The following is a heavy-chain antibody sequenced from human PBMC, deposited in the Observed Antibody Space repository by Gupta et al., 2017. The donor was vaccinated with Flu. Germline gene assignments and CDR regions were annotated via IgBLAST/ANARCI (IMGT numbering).Heavy chain of an antibody. CDR3: AKDGPWTASCPYYCYYMDV. Sequence: QMQLVESGGGVVQFGTSLRLSCAASGFPFRSYRMPWVRQAPGKGLEWGADIASDGSHKDYADSVRGRFTISRDNSKNTLSLEMDSLRVEDTAVYYCAKDGPWTASCPYYCYYMDVWGKGTTVTVSS. J-gene: IGHJ6*03. CDR1: GFPFRSYR. V-gene: IGHV3-30*18. D-gene: IGHD2-2*01. CDR2: IASDGSHK.